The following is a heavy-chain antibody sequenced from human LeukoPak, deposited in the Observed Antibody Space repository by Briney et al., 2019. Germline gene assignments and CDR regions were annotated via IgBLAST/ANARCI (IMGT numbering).Heavy chain of an antibody. CDR1: GFTFGDYA. Sequence: GGSLRLSCTPTGFTFGDYAMNWVREAPGKALEWVGFIRSEAYGGTTEYAASVKSRFTISRDDSKRIAYLQMSSLKTEDTAVYYCTKDQTPFYWGQGTLVTVSS. CDR2: IRSEAYGGTT. CDR3: TKDQTPFY. V-gene: IGHV3-49*04. J-gene: IGHJ4*02.